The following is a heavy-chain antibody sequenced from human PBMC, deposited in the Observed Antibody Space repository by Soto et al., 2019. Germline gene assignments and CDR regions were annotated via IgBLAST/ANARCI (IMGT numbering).Heavy chain of an antibody. CDR2: IYYSGST. CDR3: ARDTLGYCSSTSCLGGWFDP. CDR1: GGSISSGGYY. Sequence: SETLSLTCTFSGGSISSGGYYWSWIRQHPGKGREWIGYIYYSGSTYYNPSLKSRVTISVDTSKNQFSLKLSSVTAADTAVYYCARDTLGYCSSTSCLGGWFDPWGQGTLVTVSS. V-gene: IGHV4-31*03. J-gene: IGHJ5*02. D-gene: IGHD2-2*01.